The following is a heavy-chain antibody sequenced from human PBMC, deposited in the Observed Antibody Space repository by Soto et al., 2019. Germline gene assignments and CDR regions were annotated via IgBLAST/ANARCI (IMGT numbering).Heavy chain of an antibody. D-gene: IGHD1-20*01. Sequence: QVQLVQSGAEVKKPGSSVKVSCKASGGTFSSYAISWVRQAPGQALGWMGGVIPIFGTANYAQKFQGRVTITADESTSTAYMELSSLRSEDTAVYFCAREYNWNDVRYGMDVWFQGTTVTVSS. CDR2: VIPIFGTA. CDR1: GGTFSSYA. J-gene: IGHJ6*02. CDR3: AREYNWNDVRYGMDV. V-gene: IGHV1-69*01.